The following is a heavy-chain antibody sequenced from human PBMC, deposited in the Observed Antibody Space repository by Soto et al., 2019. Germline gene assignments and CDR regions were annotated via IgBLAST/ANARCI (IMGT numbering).Heavy chain of an antibody. CDR2: ISSSSSYI. D-gene: IGHD6-6*01. V-gene: IGHV3-21*01. J-gene: IGHJ5*02. CDR3: ARESRRIAARGWFDP. CDR1: GFTFSSYS. Sequence: GGSLRLSCAASGFTFSSYSMNWVRQAPGKGLEWVSSISSSSSYIYYADSVKGRFTISRDNAKNSLYLQMNSLRAEDTAVYYCARESRRIAARGWFDPWGQGTLVTVSS.